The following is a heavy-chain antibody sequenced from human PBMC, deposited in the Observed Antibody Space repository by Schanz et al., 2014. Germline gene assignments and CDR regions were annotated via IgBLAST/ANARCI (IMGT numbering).Heavy chain of an antibody. CDR3: ASDFWSGYSHYYYGLDV. D-gene: IGHD3-3*01. Sequence: QVQLVQSGAEVKKPGASVKVSCKASGYMFTGYYLHWVRQAPGQGLEWMGWINPDSGGTNYAQKFQGRVTMTRDMSINTAYMELSRLRSDDSAVYYCASDFWSGYSHYYYGLDVWGQGTTVTVSS. CDR1: GYMFTGYY. J-gene: IGHJ6*02. CDR2: INPDSGGT. V-gene: IGHV1-2*02.